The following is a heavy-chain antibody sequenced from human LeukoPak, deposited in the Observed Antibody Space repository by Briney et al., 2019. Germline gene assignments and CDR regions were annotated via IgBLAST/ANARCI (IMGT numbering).Heavy chain of an antibody. CDR1: GFTLSNSY. D-gene: IGHD1-1*01. V-gene: IGHV3-53*01. J-gene: IGHJ4*02. Sequence: GGSLRLSCAASGFTLSNSYMTWVRQAPGKGLEWVSVIYSGGSADYADSVKGRSTISRDSSKNTLYLQMSSLRAEDTAMYYCAGHWSRGLWGQGTLVTVSS. CDR2: IYSGGSA. CDR3: AGHWSRGL.